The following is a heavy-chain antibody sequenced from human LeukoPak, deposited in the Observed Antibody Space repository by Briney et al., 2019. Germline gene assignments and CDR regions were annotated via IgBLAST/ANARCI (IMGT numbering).Heavy chain of an antibody. Sequence: GGSLRLSCAASGFTFSSYVMSGVGQAPGTGLEWVSGISWNSGSIGYADSVKGRFTISRDNAKNSLYLQMNSLRAEDTALYYCATDSFGHSYGYFDYWGQGTLVTVSS. J-gene: IGHJ4*02. V-gene: IGHV3-20*04. CDR3: ATDSFGHSYGYFDY. CDR2: ISWNSGSI. CDR1: GFTFSSYV. D-gene: IGHD5-18*01.